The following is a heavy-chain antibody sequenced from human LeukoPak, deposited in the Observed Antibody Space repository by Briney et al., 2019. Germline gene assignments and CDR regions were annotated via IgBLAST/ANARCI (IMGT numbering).Heavy chain of an antibody. CDR3: ARVYYDSSGYSPHFDY. CDR2: MNPNSGNT. J-gene: IGHJ4*02. D-gene: IGHD3-22*01. CDR1: GYTFTSYD. Sequence: ASVKVSCKASGYTFTSYDINWVRQATGQGLEWMGWMNPNSGNTGYAQKFQGRVTMTRNTSISTAYMELSSLKSEDTAVYYCARVYYDSSGYSPHFDYWGQGTLVTVSS. V-gene: IGHV1-8*01.